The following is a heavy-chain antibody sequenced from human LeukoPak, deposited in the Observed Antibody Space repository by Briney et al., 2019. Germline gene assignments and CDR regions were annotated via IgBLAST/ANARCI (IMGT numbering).Heavy chain of an antibody. Sequence: ASVKVSCKASGYTFTSYDINWVRQATGQGLEWMGWMNPNSGNTGYAQKFQGRVTMTRNTSISTAYMELSSLRSEGTAVYYCASWGYSSSSPDYYYYYMDVWGKGTTVTVSS. J-gene: IGHJ6*03. CDR3: ASWGYSSSSPDYYYYYMDV. CDR1: GYTFTSYD. V-gene: IGHV1-8*01. CDR2: MNPNSGNT. D-gene: IGHD6-6*01.